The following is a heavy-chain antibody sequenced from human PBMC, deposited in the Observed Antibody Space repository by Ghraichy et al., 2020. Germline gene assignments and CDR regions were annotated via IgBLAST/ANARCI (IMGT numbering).Heavy chain of an antibody. Sequence: GGSLRLSCAASGFTFSSYSMNWGRQAPGKGLEWVSSISSSSGYIYYADSMKGRFTISRDNAKNSLYLQMNSLRAEDTAVYYCARISDYYDSSGYSHPSDYWGQGTLVTVSS. CDR3: ARISDYYDSSGYSHPSDY. V-gene: IGHV3-21*01. CDR2: ISSSSGYI. D-gene: IGHD3-22*01. CDR1: GFTFSSYS. J-gene: IGHJ4*02.